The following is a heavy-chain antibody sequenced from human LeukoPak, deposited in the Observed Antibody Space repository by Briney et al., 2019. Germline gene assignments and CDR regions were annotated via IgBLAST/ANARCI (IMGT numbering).Heavy chain of an antibody. CDR2: MNPNSGNT. CDR1: GYTFTSYD. V-gene: IGHV1-8*01. J-gene: IGHJ3*01. CDR3: GRSKGRGSGWNDAFDL. D-gene: IGHD6-19*01. Sequence: ASVKVSCKASGYTFTSYDINWVRQATGQGLEWMGWMNPNSGNTGYAQKFQGRVTMTRDTSISTAYMELSSLRSDDTAVYYCGRSKGRGSGWNDAFDLWGQGTIVTVSS.